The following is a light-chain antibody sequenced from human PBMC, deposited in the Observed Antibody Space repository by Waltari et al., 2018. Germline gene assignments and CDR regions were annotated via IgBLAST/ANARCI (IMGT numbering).Light chain of an antibody. CDR1: DFGTKS. CDR2: DEG. Sequence: SYVLTQPPSVSVAPGKPASPSWGGDDFGTKSVHWHQQRPGQAPGLVVYDEGVRPSGIPERFSGSKSGNTATLTISRVGAGDEADYYCQVWDSRSDHVVFGGGTKLIVL. CDR3: QVWDSRSDHVV. J-gene: IGLJ2*01. V-gene: IGLV3-21*03.